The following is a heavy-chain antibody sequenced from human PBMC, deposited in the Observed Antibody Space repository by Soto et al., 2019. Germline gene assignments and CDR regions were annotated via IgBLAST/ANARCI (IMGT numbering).Heavy chain of an antibody. CDR2: IYHSGMT. V-gene: IGHV4-31*03. D-gene: IGHD4-17*01. J-gene: IGHJ3*02. CDR3: ATVRWELHDAFDI. Sequence: QVQLQESGPGLVKPSQTLSLTCTVSGGSISTGGYYWSWIRQHPGRGLEWIGYIYHSGMTFCNPSLQSRVAISIDTSENQFSLKLSSVTAADTAVYYCATVRWELHDAFDIWGHGTMVSVSS. CDR1: GGSISTGGYY.